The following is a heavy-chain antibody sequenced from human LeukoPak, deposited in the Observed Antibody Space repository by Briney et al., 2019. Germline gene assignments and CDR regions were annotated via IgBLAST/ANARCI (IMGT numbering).Heavy chain of an antibody. J-gene: IGHJ4*02. V-gene: IGHV1-18*01. D-gene: IGHD3-22*01. Sequence: ASVKVSCKASGYTFTSYGISWVRQAPGQGLEWMGWISAYNGNTNYAQRLQGRVTMTTDTSTSTAYMELRSLRSDDTAVYYCARTDYYDSSGYYYFDYWGQGTLVTVSS. CDR1: GYTFTSYG. CDR2: ISAYNGNT. CDR3: ARTDYYDSSGYYYFDY.